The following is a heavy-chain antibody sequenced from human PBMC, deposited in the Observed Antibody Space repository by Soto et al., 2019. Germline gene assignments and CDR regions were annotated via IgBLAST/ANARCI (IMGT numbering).Heavy chain of an antibody. CDR3: TTYSGSYSAY. V-gene: IGHV3-73*02. Sequence: EVQVVESGGGLVQPGGSLKLSCAASGFTFSGSAMHWVRQASGKGLEWVGRIRSKANSYATAYAASVKGRFTISRDDSKNTAYLQMNSLKTEDTAVYYCTTYSGSYSAYWGQGTLVTVSS. D-gene: IGHD1-26*01. CDR1: GFTFSGSA. J-gene: IGHJ4*02. CDR2: IRSKANSYAT.